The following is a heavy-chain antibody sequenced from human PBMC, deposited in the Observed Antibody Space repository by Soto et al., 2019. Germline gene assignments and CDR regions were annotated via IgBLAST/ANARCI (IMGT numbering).Heavy chain of an antibody. J-gene: IGHJ3*02. Sequence: ASVKVSCKASGYTFTDYYIHWVRQAPGQGLECTGWINSNSGGTDYAQKFQGRVTVTRDTSISTAYMELTRLRSDDTAVYYCAREHDGGMSSFYIWGQGTMVTVSS. CDR1: GYTFTDYY. CDR3: AREHDGGMSSFYI. V-gene: IGHV1-2*02. CDR2: INSNSGGT. D-gene: IGHD1-20*01.